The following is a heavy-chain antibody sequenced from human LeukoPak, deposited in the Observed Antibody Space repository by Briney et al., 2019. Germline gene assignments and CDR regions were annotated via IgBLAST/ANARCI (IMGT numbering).Heavy chain of an antibody. Sequence: PSETLSLTCTVSGGSVSNYYWSWIRQPPGKGLQWIGYISHSGGVNYNPSLKSRVTISLDTSKNQFSVKLSSVTAADTAVYYCARDVAAAAVYFDYWGQGTLVTVSS. CDR2: ISHSGGV. CDR1: GGSVSNYY. J-gene: IGHJ4*02. CDR3: ARDVAAAAVYFDY. V-gene: IGHV4-59*02. D-gene: IGHD6-13*01.